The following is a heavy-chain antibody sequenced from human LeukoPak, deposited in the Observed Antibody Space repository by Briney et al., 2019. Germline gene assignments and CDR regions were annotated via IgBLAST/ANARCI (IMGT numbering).Heavy chain of an antibody. CDR1: GFTFSSYA. J-gene: IGHJ4*02. CDR2: ISGSGGST. CDR3: AKRHYGSGSYYKALLFDY. V-gene: IGHV3-23*01. D-gene: IGHD3-10*01. Sequence: GGSLRLSCAASGFTFSSYAMSWVRQAPGKGLEWGSAISGSGGSTYYADSVKGRFTISRDNSKNTLYLQMNSLRAEDTAVYYCAKRHYGSGSYYKALLFDYWGQGTLVTVSS.